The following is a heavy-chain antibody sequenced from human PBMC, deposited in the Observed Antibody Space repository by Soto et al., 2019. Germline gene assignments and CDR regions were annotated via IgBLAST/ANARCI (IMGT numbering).Heavy chain of an antibody. Sequence: SETLSLTFTFSGSSIICYYWTWIRQSPERGLEWIGYIHYSGSANYNPSLNSRLTMSVDRSKSQFSMKLDSVTAADTAVYYCERGVGGSGLNWFDPWGQGTLVTVSS. CDR3: ERGVGGSGLNWFDP. V-gene: IGHV4-59*01. CDR1: GSSIICYY. J-gene: IGHJ5*02. CDR2: IHYSGSA. D-gene: IGHD6-19*01.